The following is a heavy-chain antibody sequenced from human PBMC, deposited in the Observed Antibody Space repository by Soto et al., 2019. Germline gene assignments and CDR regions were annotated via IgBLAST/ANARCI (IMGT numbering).Heavy chain of an antibody. V-gene: IGHV3-30*03. CDR3: ARDVAMPSGLGLGY. CDR1: GFVFSNYG. D-gene: IGHD6-19*01. Sequence: GGSLRLSCAASGFVFSNYGIHWVRQAPSKGLEWVAFISNDGSKKYYGDSVKGRFTISRDNSENTVYLQMTSLRPDDTAVFYCARDVAMPSGLGLGYWGQGTLVTVSS. J-gene: IGHJ4*02. CDR2: ISNDGSKK.